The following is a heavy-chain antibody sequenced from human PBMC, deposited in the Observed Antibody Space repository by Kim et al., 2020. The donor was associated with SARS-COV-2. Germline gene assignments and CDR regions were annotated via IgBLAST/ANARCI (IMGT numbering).Heavy chain of an antibody. D-gene: IGHD3-3*01. CDR2: ISYDGSNK. V-gene: IGHV3-30*18. J-gene: IGHJ6*03. Sequence: GGSLRLSCAASGFTFSSYGMHWVRQAPGKGLEWVAVISYDGSNKYYADSVKGRFTISRDNSKNTLYLQMNSLRAEDTAVYYCAKNREDFSCMDVWGKGTTVTVSS. CDR1: GFTFSSYG. CDR3: AKNREDFSCMDV.